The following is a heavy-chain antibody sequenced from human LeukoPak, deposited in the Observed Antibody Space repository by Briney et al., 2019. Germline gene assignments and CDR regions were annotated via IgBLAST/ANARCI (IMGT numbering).Heavy chain of an antibody. CDR3: ARSAPQDYFDY. CDR1: GGSISSYY. J-gene: IGHJ4*02. Sequence: PSETLFFTCTVSGGSISSYYWSWIRQPAGKGLEWIARIYTSGSTNYNPSLKSRVTMSVDTSKNQFSLRLSSVTAADTAVYYCARSAPQDYFDYWGQGTLVTVSS. V-gene: IGHV4-4*07. CDR2: IYTSGST.